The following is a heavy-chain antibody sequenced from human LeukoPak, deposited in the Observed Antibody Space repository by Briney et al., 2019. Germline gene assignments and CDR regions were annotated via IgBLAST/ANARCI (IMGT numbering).Heavy chain of an antibody. J-gene: IGHJ3*02. V-gene: IGHV3-48*03. D-gene: IGHD1-14*01. Sequence: GGSLRLSCAASGFTFSSYEMNWVRQAPGKGLEWVSYISSSGSTIYYADSVKGRFTISRDNAKNSLYLQMNSLRAEDTAVYYCARDGPTDDAFDIWGQGTMVTVSS. CDR3: ARDGPTDDAFDI. CDR1: GFTFSSYE. CDR2: ISSSGSTI.